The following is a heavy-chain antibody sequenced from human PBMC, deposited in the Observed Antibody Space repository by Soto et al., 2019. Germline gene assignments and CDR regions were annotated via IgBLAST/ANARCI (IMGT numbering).Heavy chain of an antibody. D-gene: IGHD2-8*02. Sequence: QVQLVQSGAEEKKPGASVKVSCKASGYTFTSYAIHWVRQDPGQRLEWMGWINAGNGNTKYSQKFQGRVTITRDTSAITAYIELRSLKSEDTAVYYCARRDWWLFAYWVQGTLVTVSS. CDR1: GYTFTSYA. J-gene: IGHJ4*02. CDR3: ARRDWWLFAY. CDR2: INAGNGNT. V-gene: IGHV1-3*05.